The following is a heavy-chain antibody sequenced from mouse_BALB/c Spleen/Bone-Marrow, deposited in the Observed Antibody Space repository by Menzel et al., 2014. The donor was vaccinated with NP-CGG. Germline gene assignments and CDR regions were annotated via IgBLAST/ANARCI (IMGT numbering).Heavy chain of an antibody. J-gene: IGHJ4*01. CDR2: IYTNGGST. CDR3: ARRAFYALDY. CDR1: GFTFNTYY. Sequence: EVMLVESGGGLVKVGESLKLSCAASGFTFNTYYMSWVRQTPEKRLELVAAIYTNGGSTYYPDTVKGRFAISRDNAKNTLYLQMSSLKSEDTALYYCARRAFYALDYWGQGTSVTVSS. V-gene: IGHV5-6-2*01.